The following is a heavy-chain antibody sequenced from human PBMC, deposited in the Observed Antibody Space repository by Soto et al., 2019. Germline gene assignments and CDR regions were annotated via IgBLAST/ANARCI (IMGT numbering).Heavy chain of an antibody. CDR3: VRLVDTVIYLKDY. CDR2: TDPSDSYT. Sequence: EVQLVQSGAEMKKPGASLRISCQGSGYSFSTYWITWVRQMPGKGLEWVGRTDPSDSYTNYSPSFQGHVTISVDNSINTAYLQWSILKVSDSAIYYCVRLVDTVIYLKDYWGQGTLVTVSS. V-gene: IGHV5-10-1*03. D-gene: IGHD2-21*01. J-gene: IGHJ4*02. CDR1: GYSFSTYW.